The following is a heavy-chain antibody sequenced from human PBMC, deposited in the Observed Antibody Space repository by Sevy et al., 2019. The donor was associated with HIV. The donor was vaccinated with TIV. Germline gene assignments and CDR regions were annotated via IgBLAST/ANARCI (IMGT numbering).Heavy chain of an antibody. D-gene: IGHD5-18*01. CDR3: ARERRVDTASLPPCYFDY. CDR2: IIPILGIA. CDR1: GGTFSSYA. J-gene: IGHJ4*02. V-gene: IGHV1-69*10. Sequence: ASVKVSCKASGGTFSSYAISWVRQAPGQGLEWMGGIIPILGIANYAQRFQGRVTITADKSTSTAYMELSSLRSEDTAVYYCARERRVDTASLPPCYFDYWGQGTLVTVSS.